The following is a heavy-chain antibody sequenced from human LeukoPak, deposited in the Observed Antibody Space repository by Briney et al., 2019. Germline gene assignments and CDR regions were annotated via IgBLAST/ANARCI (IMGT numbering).Heavy chain of an antibody. D-gene: IGHD3-22*01. Sequence: GRSLRLSCAASGFTFSSYAMHWVRQAPGKGLEWVAVISYDGSNKYYADSVKGRFTISRDNSKNTLYLQMNSLRAEDTAVYYCARDRGVVGNFDYWGQGTLVTVSS. CDR1: GFTFSSYA. CDR3: ARDRGVVGNFDY. CDR2: ISYDGSNK. V-gene: IGHV3-30*04. J-gene: IGHJ4*02.